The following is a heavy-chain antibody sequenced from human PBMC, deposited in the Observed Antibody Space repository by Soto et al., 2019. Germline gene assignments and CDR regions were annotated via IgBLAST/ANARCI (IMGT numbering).Heavy chain of an antibody. V-gene: IGHV4-59*01. CDR2: IYYSGST. J-gene: IGHJ6*02. CDR3: ARDVRVRQQARLYYYGMDV. CDR1: GGSISSYY. Sequence: PSETLSLTCTVSGGSISSYYWSWIRQPPGKGLEWIGYIYYSGSTNYNPSLKSRVTISVDTSKNQFSLKLSSVTAADAAVYYCARDVRVRQQARLYYYGMDVRGQRAAVTVSS. D-gene: IGHD6-13*01.